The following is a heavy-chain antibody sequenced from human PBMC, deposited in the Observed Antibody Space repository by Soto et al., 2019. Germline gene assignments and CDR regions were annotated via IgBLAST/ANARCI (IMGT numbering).Heavy chain of an antibody. CDR2: IYYSGRT. CDR1: GGSISSYY. CDR3: ARDVGYCISTSCYSGFGP. V-gene: IGHV4-59*01. J-gene: IGHJ5*02. D-gene: IGHD2-2*02. Sequence: QVQLQESGPGLVKPSETLSLTCTVSGGSISSYYWSWIRQPPGKGLEWIGYIYYSGRTNYNPSLKSRVTVSVDPSKNQVSLKLSSVTAADTAVYYCARDVGYCISTSCYSGFGPWGQGTLVTVSS.